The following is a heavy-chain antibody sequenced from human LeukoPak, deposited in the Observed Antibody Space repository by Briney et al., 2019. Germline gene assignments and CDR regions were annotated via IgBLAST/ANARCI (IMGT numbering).Heavy chain of an antibody. J-gene: IGHJ4*02. D-gene: IGHD3-22*01. V-gene: IGHV4-39*01. CDR3: ARTAPRYDSSGYPLN. CDR2: IYYSGST. Sequence: SETLSLTCIVSGGSISSSSYYWGWIRQPPGKGLEWIGSIYYSGSTYYNPSLKSRVTISVDTSKNQFSLKLSPVTAADTAVYYCARTAPRYDSSGYPLNWGQGTLVTVSS. CDR1: GGSISSSSYY.